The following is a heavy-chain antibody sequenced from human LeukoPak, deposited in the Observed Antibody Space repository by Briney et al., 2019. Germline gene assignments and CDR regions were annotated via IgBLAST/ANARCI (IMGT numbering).Heavy chain of an antibody. CDR1: GVSIGTYY. Sequence: SETLSLTCAVSGVSIGTYYWSWVRQPPGKGLEWIGYIYNSGSTHYNPSLNSRVIISVDTSKNHFSLQLSSVTAADTAVYYCARFCSTTSCHYGYYFDYWGRGTLVTVSS. D-gene: IGHD2-2*01. CDR3: ARFCSTTSCHYGYYFDY. J-gene: IGHJ4*02. CDR2: IYNSGST. V-gene: IGHV4-59*08.